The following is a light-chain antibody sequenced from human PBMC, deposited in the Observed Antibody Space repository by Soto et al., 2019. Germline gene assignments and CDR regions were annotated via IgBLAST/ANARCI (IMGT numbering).Light chain of an antibody. J-gene: IGKJ3*01. Sequence: EIVLTQSPGTLSVSPGERVTLSCRASQSVNSNYLAWYQQRPGQAPRLLIFGASYRATGIPDRFSGSGSGTDFTLTISRLESEDFAFYYCQQYSSSPPYFTFGPGTRVDSK. CDR1: QSVNSNY. CDR2: GAS. CDR3: QQYSSSPPYFT. V-gene: IGKV3-20*01.